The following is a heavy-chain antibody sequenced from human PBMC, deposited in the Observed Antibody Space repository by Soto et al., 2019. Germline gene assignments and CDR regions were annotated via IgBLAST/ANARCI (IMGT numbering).Heavy chain of an antibody. CDR3: AGDPYHYGSAF. V-gene: IGHV3-11*01. J-gene: IGHJ4*02. D-gene: IGHD3-10*01. CDR2: ISGDGITT. Sequence: ESGGGLVEPGGSLRLSCAASGFRFGDHYMTWIRQAPGKGLEWVSKISGDGITTYYAESVKGRFAVSRDNAKNSLYLQMNRLRADDTAVYYCAGDPYHYGSAFWGQGALVTVSS. CDR1: GFRFGDHY.